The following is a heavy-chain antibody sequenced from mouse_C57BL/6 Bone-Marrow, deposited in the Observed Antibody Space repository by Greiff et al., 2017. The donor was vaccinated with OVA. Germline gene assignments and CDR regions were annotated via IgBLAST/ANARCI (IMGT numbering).Heavy chain of an antibody. V-gene: IGHV1-15*01. CDR1: GYTFTDYE. CDR3: TRGYSNYYAMDY. CDR2: IDPETGGT. Sequence: VKLQESGAELVRPGASVTLSCKASGYTFTDYEMHWVKQTPVHGLEWIGAIDPETGGTAYNQKFKGKAILTADKSSSTAYMELRSLTSDDSAVYYCTRGYSNYYAMDYWGQGTSVTVSS. J-gene: IGHJ4*01. D-gene: IGHD2-5*01.